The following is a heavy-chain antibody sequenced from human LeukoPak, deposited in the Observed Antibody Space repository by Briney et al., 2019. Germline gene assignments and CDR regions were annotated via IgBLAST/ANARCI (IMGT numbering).Heavy chain of an antibody. V-gene: IGHV1-69*13. Sequence: SVKVSCKASGGTFSSYAISWVRQAPGQGLEWMGGIITIFGTANYAQKFQGRVTITADESTSTAYMELSSLRSEDTAVYYCAREGVCGGDCYNGIDYWGQGTLVTVST. CDR3: AREGVCGGDCYNGIDY. J-gene: IGHJ4*02. CDR1: GGTFSSYA. CDR2: IITIFGTA. D-gene: IGHD2-21*02.